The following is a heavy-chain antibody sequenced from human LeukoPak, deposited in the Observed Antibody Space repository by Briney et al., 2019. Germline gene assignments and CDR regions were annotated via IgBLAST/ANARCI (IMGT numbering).Heavy chain of an antibody. D-gene: IGHD3-16*01. V-gene: IGHV3-48*01. CDR2: ISGDSGTK. Sequence: GGSLRLSCAASGFTFSSYNMNWVRQAPGKGLEWVSYISGDSGTKYYADSVKGRFTISRDNARNSLYLQMNSLRAEDTAVYYCARDWGTWGNIWFDPWGQGTLVTVSS. J-gene: IGHJ5*02. CDR1: GFTFSSYN. CDR3: ARDWGTWGNIWFDP.